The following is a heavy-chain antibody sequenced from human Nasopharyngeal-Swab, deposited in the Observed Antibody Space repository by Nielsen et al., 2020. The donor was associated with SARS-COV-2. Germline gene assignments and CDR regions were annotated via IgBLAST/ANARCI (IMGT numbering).Heavy chain of an antibody. V-gene: IGHV3-30-3*01. J-gene: IGHJ5*02. Sequence: GGSLRLSCAASGFTFSNYAMHWVRQAPGKGLEWVAVISYDGSNKYYADSVKGRFTISRDNSKNTLYLQMNSLRAEDTAVYYCARDVGFGELNNWFDPWGQGTLVTVSS. D-gene: IGHD3-10*01. CDR1: GFTFSNYA. CDR2: ISYDGSNK. CDR3: ARDVGFGELNNWFDP.